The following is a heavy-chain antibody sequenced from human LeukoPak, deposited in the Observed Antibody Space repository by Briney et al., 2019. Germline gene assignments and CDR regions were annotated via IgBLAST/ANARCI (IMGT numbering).Heavy chain of an antibody. CDR2: ISGRSSFI. CDR3: VRETIHVFDF. V-gene: IGHV3-21*01. Sequence: WGSVTLYGAASGFSFSILNMNWVRQAPGKGLEWVSSISGRSSFIWYADSVKGRFTISRDNAKNSLYLQLSGLRAEDTAVYYCVRETIHVFDFWGEGTVDSVPS. CDR1: GFSFSILN. J-gene: IGHJ3*01. D-gene: IGHD3-9*01.